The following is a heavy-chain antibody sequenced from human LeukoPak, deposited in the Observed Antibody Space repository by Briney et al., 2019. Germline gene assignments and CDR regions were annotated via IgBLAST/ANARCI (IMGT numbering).Heavy chain of an antibody. Sequence: GGSLRLSRAASGFTFSNYWMHWVRQAPGKGLVWVSRINSDGSSTAYADSVKGRFTISRDNAKNSLYLQVNSLRAEDTAVYYCARASYCSSITCYTGFDYWGQGTLVTVSS. CDR2: INSDGSST. D-gene: IGHD2-2*02. CDR1: GFTFSNYW. J-gene: IGHJ4*02. CDR3: ARASYCSSITCYTGFDY. V-gene: IGHV3-74*01.